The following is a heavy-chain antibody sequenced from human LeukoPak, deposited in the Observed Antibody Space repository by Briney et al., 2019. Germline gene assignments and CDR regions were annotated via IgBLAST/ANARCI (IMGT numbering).Heavy chain of an antibody. CDR2: LQYDRTNV. J-gene: IGHJ3*02. D-gene: IGHD5-18*01. Sequence: PGGSLRLSCAASRFSFSSYGMHWVRRAPGKGLEWVAYLQYDRTNVQYADSVRGRFTISRDNSKNILYLQMNSLRAEDTAVYYCARGLGAMVTNPAFDIWGQGTMVTVSS. V-gene: IGHV3-30*02. CDR1: RFSFSSYG. CDR3: ARGLGAMVTNPAFDI.